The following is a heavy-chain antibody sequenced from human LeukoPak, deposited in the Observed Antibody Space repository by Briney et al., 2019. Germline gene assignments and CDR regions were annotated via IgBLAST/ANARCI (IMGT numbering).Heavy chain of an antibody. CDR1: GGSISNSIYY. CDR3: ARDRRGYNYDSSGPFDP. J-gene: IGHJ5*02. CDR2: IYSSGST. D-gene: IGHD3-22*01. V-gene: IGHV4-39*07. Sequence: SETLSLTCTVSGGSISNSIYYWGWIRQLPGKGLEWIGSIYSSGSTYYNPSLKSRVTISVDTSENQFSLKLTSVTAADTAVYYCARDRRGYNYDSSGPFDPWGQGTLVTASS.